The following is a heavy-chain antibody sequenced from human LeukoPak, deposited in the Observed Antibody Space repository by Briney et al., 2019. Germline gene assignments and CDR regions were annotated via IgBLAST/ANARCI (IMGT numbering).Heavy chain of an antibody. Sequence: PGESLKISCEVSGYSFANYWIARARQVPGKGLEWMGIIYAGDSDTRMSPSFKGQVTISADKSISTAYVQWNSLKASDTAMYYRARLYDSSGYFDYWGQGALVTVS. D-gene: IGHD3-22*01. V-gene: IGHV5-51*01. CDR3: ARLYDSSGYFDY. CDR2: IYAGDSDT. J-gene: IGHJ4*02. CDR1: GYSFANYW.